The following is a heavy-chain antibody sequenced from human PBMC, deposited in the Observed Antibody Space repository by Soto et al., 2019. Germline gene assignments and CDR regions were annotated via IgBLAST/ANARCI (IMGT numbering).Heavy chain of an antibody. CDR1: GFTFDDYA. V-gene: IGHV3-9*01. CDR3: AEALLVIRHLYHYMDV. Sequence: EVQLVESGGGLVQPGRSLRLSCAASGFTFDDYAMHWVRQTPGKGLEWVSGITWNGVAMGYADSVKGRFTMSRDDAKNSLYLQMNSLTPEDTALYYCAEALLVIRHLYHYMDVWGKGTTVTVSS. D-gene: IGHD3-3*01. J-gene: IGHJ6*03. CDR2: ITWNGVAM.